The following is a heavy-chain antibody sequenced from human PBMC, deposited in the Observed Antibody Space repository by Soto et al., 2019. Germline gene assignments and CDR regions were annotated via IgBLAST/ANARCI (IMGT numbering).Heavy chain of an antibody. V-gene: IGHV4-34*01. CDR1: GGSFSDYH. CDR2: VHHSEGT. Sequence: SETLSLTCGVSGGSFSDYHWSWIRQPPGKGLEWIGEVHHSEGTNYNPSLKSRVTISVDTSNNQVSLKLSSMTAADTAVYYCARDGYYYGSFDYWGQGTLLTVS. CDR3: ARDGYYYGSFDY. J-gene: IGHJ4*02. D-gene: IGHD5-18*01.